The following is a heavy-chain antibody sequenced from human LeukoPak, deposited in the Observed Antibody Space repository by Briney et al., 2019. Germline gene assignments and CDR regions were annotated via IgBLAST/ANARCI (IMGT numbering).Heavy chain of an antibody. CDR2: INNSGGST. J-gene: IGHJ4*02. CDR1: GFTFSTHA. Sequence: GGSLAVSCAASGFTFSTHAITCVRQAPGEGLEGVSIINNSGGSTYYADSVKGRFTISRDNSKNPLYLKMNSLTADDTVVYYCATAPGSHVFIAARRDYFDYWGQGTVVIVSS. V-gene: IGHV3-23*01. CDR3: ATAPGSHVFIAARRDYFDY. D-gene: IGHD6-6*01.